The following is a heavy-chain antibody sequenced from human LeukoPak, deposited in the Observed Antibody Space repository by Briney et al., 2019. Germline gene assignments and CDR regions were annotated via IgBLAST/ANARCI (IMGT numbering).Heavy chain of an antibody. CDR1: GFTFSSYG. CDR2: IWYDGSNK. V-gene: IGHV3-33*03. D-gene: IGHD6-6*01. Sequence: AGGSLRLSCAASGFTFSSYGMHWVRQAPGKGLEWVAVIWYDGSNKYYADSVKGRFTISRDNAKNSLYLQMNSLRAEDTAVYYCARGDIAARPAGYWGQGTLVTVSS. CDR3: ARGDIAARPAGY. J-gene: IGHJ4*02.